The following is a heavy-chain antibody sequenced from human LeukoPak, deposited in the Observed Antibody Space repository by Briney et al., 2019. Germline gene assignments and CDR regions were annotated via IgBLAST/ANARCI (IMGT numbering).Heavy chain of an antibody. V-gene: IGHV4-38-2*02. J-gene: IGHJ5*02. D-gene: IGHD5-24*01. CDR3: ARKLRT. CDR2: IYHSGST. Sequence: PSETLSLTCTVSGYSISSGYYWGWIRQPPGKGLEWIGSIYHSGSTYYNPSLKSRVTISVDRSKNQFSLKLSSVTAADTAVYYCARKLRTWGQGTLVTVSS. CDR1: GYSISSGYY.